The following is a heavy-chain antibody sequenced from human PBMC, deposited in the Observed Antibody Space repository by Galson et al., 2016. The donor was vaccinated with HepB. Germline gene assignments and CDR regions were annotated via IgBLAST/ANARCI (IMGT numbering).Heavy chain of an antibody. J-gene: IGHJ6*02. Sequence: SVKVSCKASGNTFTSNDIHWVRQAPGQGLEWMVWMNPNSGNTGYAQKFQGRVTMTRNTSIRTAHMEMSSLRSEDTAVYYCASVSGFGGGMDVWGQGTTVTVSS. V-gene: IGHV1-8*01. D-gene: IGHD3-16*01. CDR1: GNTFTSND. CDR3: ASVSGFGGGMDV. CDR2: MNPNSGNT.